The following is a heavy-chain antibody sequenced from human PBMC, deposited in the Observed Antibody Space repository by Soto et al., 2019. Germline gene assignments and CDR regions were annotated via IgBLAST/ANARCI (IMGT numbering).Heavy chain of an antibody. CDR1: GFTFKDYA. J-gene: IGHJ4*02. CDR3: AKAKLITIPRRTPLRYSFDH. Sequence: PGGSLRLSCAASGFTFKDYAMSWLRQAPGKGPEWLLALSGGGGIPYSGDSAKGRFTVSSDNSKNMLYLDIKNLRAEDTAIYYCAKAKLITIPRRTPLRYSFDHWGQGLLVTVSS. D-gene: IGHD3-10*01. V-gene: IGHV3-23*01. CDR2: LSGGGGIP.